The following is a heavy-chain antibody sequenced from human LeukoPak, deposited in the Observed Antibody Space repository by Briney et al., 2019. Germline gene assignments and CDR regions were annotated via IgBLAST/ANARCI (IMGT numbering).Heavy chain of an antibody. CDR1: GGSISSSSSY. CDR2: IYYSGST. Sequence: SETLSLTCTVTGGSISSSSSYWGWIRQPPGEGLEWIGSIYYSGSTYYNTSLKSRVTISVDTSKNQFSLKLSSVTAADTAVYYCARGVPYYDSSGYYSSNWFDPWGQGTLVTVSS. J-gene: IGHJ5*02. CDR3: ARGVPYYDSSGYYSSNWFDP. V-gene: IGHV4-39*01. D-gene: IGHD3-22*01.